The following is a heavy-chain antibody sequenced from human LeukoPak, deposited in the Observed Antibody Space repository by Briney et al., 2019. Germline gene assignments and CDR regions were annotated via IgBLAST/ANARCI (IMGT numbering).Heavy chain of an antibody. Sequence: SETLSLTCAVYGGSFSGYYWSWIRQPPGKGLEWIGYIYYSGSTNYNPSLKSRVTISVDTSKNQFSLKLSSVTAADTAVYYCARDGDYGGNSGYFDYWGQGTLVTVSS. D-gene: IGHD4-23*01. CDR3: ARDGDYGGNSGYFDY. CDR2: IYYSGST. J-gene: IGHJ4*02. V-gene: IGHV4-59*01. CDR1: GGSFSGYY.